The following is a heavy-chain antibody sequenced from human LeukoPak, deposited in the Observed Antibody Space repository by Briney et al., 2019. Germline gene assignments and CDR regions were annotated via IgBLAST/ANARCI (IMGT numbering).Heavy chain of an antibody. CDR2: IYTSGST. CDR3: AASSGWYNDAFDI. V-gene: IGHV4-61*02. CDR1: GGSISSGSYY. Sequence: NPSETLSLTCTVYGGSISSGSYYWSWVRQPAGKGLEWIGRIYTSGSTNYNPSLKSRVTISVDTSKNQFSLKLSSVTAADTAVYYCAASSGWYNDAFDIWGQGTMVTVSS. J-gene: IGHJ3*02. D-gene: IGHD6-19*01.